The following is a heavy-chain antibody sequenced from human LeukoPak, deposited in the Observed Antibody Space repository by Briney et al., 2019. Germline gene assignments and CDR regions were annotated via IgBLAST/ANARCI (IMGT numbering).Heavy chain of an antibody. Sequence: PSQTLSLTCTVSGGSISSGDYYWSWIRQPPGKGLEWIGYIYYSGSTYYNPSLKSRVTISADTSKNQFSLKLSSVTAADTAVYYCARVRNYCSSTSCYIWFDPWGQGTLVTVSS. CDR2: IYYSGST. CDR3: ARVRNYCSSTSCYIWFDP. J-gene: IGHJ5*02. CDR1: GGSISSGDYY. V-gene: IGHV4-30-4*01. D-gene: IGHD2-2*02.